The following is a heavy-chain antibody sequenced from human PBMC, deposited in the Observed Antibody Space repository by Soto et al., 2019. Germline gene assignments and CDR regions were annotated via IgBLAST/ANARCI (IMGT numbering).Heavy chain of an antibody. Sequence: SETLSLTCTVSGGSISSYYWSWIRQPPGKGLEWIGYTYYSGSTNYNPSLKSRVTISVDTSKNQFSLKLSSVTAADTAVYYCARVWGGAFNIWGQGTMVTVSS. CDR2: TYYSGST. J-gene: IGHJ3*02. V-gene: IGHV4-59*01. CDR1: GGSISSYY. D-gene: IGHD3-10*01. CDR3: ARVWGGAFNI.